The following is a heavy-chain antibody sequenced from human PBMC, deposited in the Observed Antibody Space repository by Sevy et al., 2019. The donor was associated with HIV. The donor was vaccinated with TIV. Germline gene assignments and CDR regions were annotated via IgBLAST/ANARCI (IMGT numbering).Heavy chain of an antibody. V-gene: IGHV3-23*01. CDR3: AGRKVGDFWSGSIRGPWAGSPLFDY. Sequence: GGSLRLSCTSSGFTFSSYAMNWVRQAPGKGLEWVSTISHSGDSTYYADSVKGRFTISRDNSENTLYLQMNSLRAEDTALYYCAGRKVGDFWSGSIRGPWAGSPLFDYWGQGTLVTVSS. CDR2: ISHSGDST. CDR1: GFTFSSYA. D-gene: IGHD3-3*01. J-gene: IGHJ4*02.